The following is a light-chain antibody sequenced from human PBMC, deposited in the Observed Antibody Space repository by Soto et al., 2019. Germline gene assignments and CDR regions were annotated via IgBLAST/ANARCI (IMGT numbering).Light chain of an antibody. Sequence: DIQMTQSPSTLSASVGDRVTITCRASQSISSWLAWYLQKPGKAPKLLIYKASTLQDGVPSRFSGSGSGTEYTTPISSLLPAEFSAYYCQQYSSYSPYTFGQGTKLEIK. CDR2: KAS. CDR1: QSISSW. V-gene: IGKV1-5*03. J-gene: IGKJ2*01. CDR3: QQYSSYSPYT.